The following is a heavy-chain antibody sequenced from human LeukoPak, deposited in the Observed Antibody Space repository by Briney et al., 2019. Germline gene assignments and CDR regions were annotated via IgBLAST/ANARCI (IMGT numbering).Heavy chain of an antibody. Sequence: SETLSLTCTVSGGSISSTSYYWGWIRQPPGKGLEWIGEIKHSGSTNYNPSLKSRVTISVDTSKKQFSLKLNSVTAADTAVYYCARGVGAAAGLPPFDYWGQGTLVTVSS. J-gene: IGHJ4*02. CDR1: GGSISSTSYY. V-gene: IGHV4-39*07. CDR3: ARGVGAAAGLPPFDY. CDR2: IKHSGST. D-gene: IGHD6-13*01.